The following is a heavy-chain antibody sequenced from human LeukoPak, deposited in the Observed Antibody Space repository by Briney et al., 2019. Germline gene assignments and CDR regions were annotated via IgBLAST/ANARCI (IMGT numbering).Heavy chain of an antibody. D-gene: IGHD2-2*01. CDR2: IKQDGSEK. CDR1: GFTFSNYW. V-gene: IGHV3-7*01. Sequence: GGSLRLSCAASGFTFSNYWMSWVRQAPGKGLEWVANIKQDGSEKYYVNSVKGRLTISRDNAKNSLYLQMNSLRAEDTAVYYCAREGLVPAAPEYWGQGTLVTVSS. J-gene: IGHJ4*02. CDR3: AREGLVPAAPEY.